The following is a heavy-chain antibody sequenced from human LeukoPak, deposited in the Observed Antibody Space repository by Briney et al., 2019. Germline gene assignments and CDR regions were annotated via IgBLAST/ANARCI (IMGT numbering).Heavy chain of an antibody. CDR1: GFTFSSYA. D-gene: IGHD6-13*01. J-gene: IGHJ4*02. CDR3: ARDQPPIYGYSSSWLFDY. CDR2: ISYDGSNK. Sequence: PGGSLRLSCAASGFTFSSYAMHWVRQAPGKGLEWVAVISYDGSNKYHADSVKGRFTISRDNSKNTLYLQMNSLRAEDTAVYYCARDQPPIYGYSSSWLFDYWGQGTLVTVSS. V-gene: IGHV3-30*04.